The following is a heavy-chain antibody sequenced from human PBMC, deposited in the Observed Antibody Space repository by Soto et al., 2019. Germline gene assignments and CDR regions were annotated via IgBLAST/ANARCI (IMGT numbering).Heavy chain of an antibody. CDR2: FDPEDGET. V-gene: IGHV1-24*01. D-gene: IGHD5-18*01. Sequence: ASVKVSCKVSGYTLTALSMHWVRQAPGKGLEWMGGFDPEDGETIYAQKFQGRVTMTEDTSTDTAYMELSSLRSEDTAVYYCATLRNWGGGYSYGSLTGHNFDYWGQGTLVTVSS. CDR3: ATLRNWGGGYSYGSLTGHNFDY. CDR1: GYTLTALS. J-gene: IGHJ4*02.